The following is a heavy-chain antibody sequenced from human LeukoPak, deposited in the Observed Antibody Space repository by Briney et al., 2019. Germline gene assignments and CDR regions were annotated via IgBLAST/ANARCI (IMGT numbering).Heavy chain of an antibody. Sequence: SETLSLTCTVSGGSISSYHWGWIRQPPGKGLEWIGHLLQNGRTDYDPSLKSRVSISVDTSENQFSLKLSSVTAADTAGYYCARARESGVFDYWGQGTPVTVSS. CDR1: GGSISSYH. V-gene: IGHV4-59*12. J-gene: IGHJ4*02. CDR3: ARARESGVFDY. D-gene: IGHD3-10*01. CDR2: LLQNGRT.